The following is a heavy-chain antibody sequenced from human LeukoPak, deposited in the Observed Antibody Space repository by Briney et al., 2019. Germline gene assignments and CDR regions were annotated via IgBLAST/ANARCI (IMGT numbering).Heavy chain of an antibody. CDR2: IQYDGSET. Sequence: GGSLRLSCTASGFTFSSVGIHWVRQAPGKGLEWVSFIQYDGSETYYADSVKGRFTISRDNSINTLFLQMNSMRTENTAVYYCAKNRGYTYGYDAFDIWGQGTMVTVSS. D-gene: IGHD5-18*01. CDR3: AKNRGYTYGYDAFDI. CDR1: GFTFSSVG. V-gene: IGHV3-30*02. J-gene: IGHJ3*02.